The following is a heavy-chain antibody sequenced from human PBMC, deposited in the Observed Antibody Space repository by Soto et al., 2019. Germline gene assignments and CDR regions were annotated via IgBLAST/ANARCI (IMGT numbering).Heavy chain of an antibody. CDR3: ARVYQVLGLYYFDY. V-gene: IGHV4-34*01. J-gene: IGHJ4*02. Sequence: SETLSLTCAVSGGSFSGYYWSWIRQSPGEGLEWIGETDHSGSTRYNPSLNSRVTISVDTSKNQFSLILTSVTAADTAVYYCARVYQVLGLYYFDYWGQGTLVTVSS. CDR1: GGSFSGYY. D-gene: IGHD2-8*01. CDR2: TDHSGST.